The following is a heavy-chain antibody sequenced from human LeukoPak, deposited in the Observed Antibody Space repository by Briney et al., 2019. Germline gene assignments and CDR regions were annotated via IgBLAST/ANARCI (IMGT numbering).Heavy chain of an antibody. J-gene: IGHJ4*02. Sequence: GGSLRLSCAASGFTFSSYEMTWVRQAPGKGLEWVSYISSSGSTIFYADSVKGRFTISRDNAKNSLYLQMNSLRAEDTAVYYCARDLWDFWSGFDYWGQGTLVTVSS. CDR1: GFTFSSYE. D-gene: IGHD3-3*01. V-gene: IGHV3-48*03. CDR2: ISSSGSTI. CDR3: ARDLWDFWSGFDY.